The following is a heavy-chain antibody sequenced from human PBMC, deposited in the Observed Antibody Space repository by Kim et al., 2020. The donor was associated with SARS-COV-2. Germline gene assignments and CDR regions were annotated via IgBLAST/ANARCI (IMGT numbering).Heavy chain of an antibody. CDR2: ISGSGGST. CDR3: AKGAQIVLMVYAIS. V-gene: IGHV3-23*01. J-gene: IGHJ5*02. Sequence: GGSLRLSCAVSGFTFSSYAMSWVRQAPGKGLEWVSAISGSGGSTYYADSVKGRFTISRDNSKNTLYLQMNSLRAEDTAVYYCAKGAQIVLMVYAISWGQGTLVTVSS. D-gene: IGHD2-8*01. CDR1: GFTFSSYA.